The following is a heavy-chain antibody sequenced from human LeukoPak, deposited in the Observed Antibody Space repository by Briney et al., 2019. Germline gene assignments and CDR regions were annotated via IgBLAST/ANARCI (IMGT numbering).Heavy chain of an antibody. Sequence: ASVKVSCKASGYTFTDYYMHWVRQAPGQGLEWMGRINPDSGGTNYAQKFQGRVTMTRDTSISTAYMELSRLRSDDTAAYYCARLDCFGISCYSNYYYGMDVWGQGTTVTVSS. J-gene: IGHJ6*02. CDR1: GYTFTDYY. CDR2: INPDSGGT. CDR3: ARLDCFGISCYSNYYYGMDV. V-gene: IGHV1-2*06. D-gene: IGHD2-2*02.